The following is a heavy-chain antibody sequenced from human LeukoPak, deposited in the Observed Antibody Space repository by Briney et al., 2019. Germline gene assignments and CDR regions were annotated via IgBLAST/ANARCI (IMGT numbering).Heavy chain of an antibody. J-gene: IGHJ4*02. D-gene: IGHD1-26*01. CDR2: IRPDGSET. Sequence: GGSLRLSCAASGFTFSNYWMNWVRQAPGKGLEWVASIRPDGSETYYVDPVKGRFTISRDNAKKSLYLQMNSLRAEDTAVYYCAREYSGRYFDYWGQGTLVTVSS. CDR3: AREYSGRYFDY. CDR1: GFTFSNYW. V-gene: IGHV3-7*01.